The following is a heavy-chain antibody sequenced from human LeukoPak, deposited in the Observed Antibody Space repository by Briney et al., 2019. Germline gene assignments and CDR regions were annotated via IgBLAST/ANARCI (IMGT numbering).Heavy chain of an antibody. CDR2: IYYSGST. J-gene: IGHJ4*02. D-gene: IGHD3-22*01. CDR3: ARHLYYDSSGYWSD. Sequence: SETLSLTCTVSGGSISSYYWSWIRQPPGKELEWIGYIYYSGSTNYNPSLKSRVTISVDTSKNQFSLKLSSVTAADTAVYYCARHLYYDSSGYWSDWGQGTLVTVSS. CDR1: GGSISSYY. V-gene: IGHV4-59*08.